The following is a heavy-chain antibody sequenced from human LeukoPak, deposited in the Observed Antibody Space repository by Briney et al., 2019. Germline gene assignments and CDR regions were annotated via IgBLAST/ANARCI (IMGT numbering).Heavy chain of an antibody. D-gene: IGHD4-23*01. V-gene: IGHV3-74*01. J-gene: IGHJ5*02. CDR1: GFTFNTYA. CDR2: ISPDGRTT. CDR3: VGGTSADH. Sequence: TGGSLRLSCAVSGFTFNTYAMHWVRHAPGKGLVWVSRISPDGRTTAYADSVKGRFTVSRDNAKNTLFLQMNSLRPEDTSLYYCVGGTSADHWGHGTLVTVSS.